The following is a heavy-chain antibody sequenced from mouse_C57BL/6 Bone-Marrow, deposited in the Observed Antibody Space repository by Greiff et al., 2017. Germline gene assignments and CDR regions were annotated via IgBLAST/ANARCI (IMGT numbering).Heavy chain of an antibody. CDR3: ARGRYGSSYDYAMDY. CDR2: ISDGGSYT. J-gene: IGHJ4*01. CDR1: GFTFSSYA. Sequence: EVKLVESGGGLVKPGGSLKLSCAASGFTFSSYAMSWVRQTPEKRLEWVATISDGGSYTYYPDNVKGRFTISRDNAKNNLYLQMSHLKSEDTAMYYCARGRYGSSYDYAMDYWGQGTSVTVSS. V-gene: IGHV5-4*03. D-gene: IGHD1-1*01.